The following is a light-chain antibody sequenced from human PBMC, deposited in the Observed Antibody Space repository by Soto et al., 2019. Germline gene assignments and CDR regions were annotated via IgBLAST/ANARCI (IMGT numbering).Light chain of an antibody. CDR3: SSYTSSSTL. V-gene: IGLV2-14*01. CDR1: SSDVGGYNY. Sequence: QSVLTQPASVSGSPGQSITISCTGTSSDVGGYNYVSWYQQHPGKAPKLVIYEVSNRPSGVSNRFSGSKSGNTASLTISGLQAEDEADYYCSSYTSSSTLFGTGTKVTVL. CDR2: EVS. J-gene: IGLJ1*01.